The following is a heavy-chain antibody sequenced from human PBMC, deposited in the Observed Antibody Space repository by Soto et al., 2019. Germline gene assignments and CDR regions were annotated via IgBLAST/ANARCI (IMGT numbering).Heavy chain of an antibody. CDR1: GGSISSSNW. CDR3: ASSDYDYVWGSYLD. CDR2: IHHSGST. D-gene: IGHD3-16*01. J-gene: IGHJ4*02. V-gene: IGHV4-4*02. Sequence: QVQLQESGPGLVKPSGTLSLTCAVSGGSISSSNWWSWVRQPPGKGLEWIGEIHHSGSTNYNPSLKSLVTISVDKSKNQFSLKLSSVTAADTAVYYCASSDYDYVWGSYLDWGQGTLVTVSS.